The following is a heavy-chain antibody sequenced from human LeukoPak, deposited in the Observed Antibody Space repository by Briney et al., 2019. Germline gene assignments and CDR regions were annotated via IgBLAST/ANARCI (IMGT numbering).Heavy chain of an antibody. D-gene: IGHD3-22*01. Sequence: GSVKVSCKASGYTLSGHYIYCVRQAPGLGLAWMAWLNPLAGATNYAQNLQGRGTVTADTFISTGYMELNWMKYDNTAVYYCARVPRSSYDRNGNYFLDFWGQGTLVTVSS. CDR3: ARVPRSSYDRNGNYFLDF. V-gene: IGHV1-2*02. J-gene: IGHJ4*02. CDR2: LNPLAGAT. CDR1: GYTLSGHY.